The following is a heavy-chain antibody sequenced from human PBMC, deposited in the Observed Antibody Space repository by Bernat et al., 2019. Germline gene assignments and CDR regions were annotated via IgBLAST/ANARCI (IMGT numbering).Heavy chain of an antibody. V-gene: IGHV1-69*13. CDR1: GYTFTSYG. Sequence: QVQLVQSGAEVKKPGASVKVSCKASGYTFTSYGISWVRQAPGQGLEWMGGIIPIFGTANYAQKFQGRVTITADESTSTAYMELSSLRSEDTAVYYCARDNRPFARSGGSCYVWWGQGTLVTVSS. CDR2: IIPIFGTA. D-gene: IGHD2-15*01. CDR3: ARDNRPFARSGGSCYVW. J-gene: IGHJ4*02.